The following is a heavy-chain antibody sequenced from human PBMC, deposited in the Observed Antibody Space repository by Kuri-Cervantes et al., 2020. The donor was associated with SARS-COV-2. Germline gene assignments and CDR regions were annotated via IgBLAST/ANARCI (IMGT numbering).Heavy chain of an antibody. D-gene: IGHD2-21*02. J-gene: IGHJ4*02. CDR2: LIPIYGTE. V-gene: IGHV1-69*13. Sequence: SVKVSCKASGGTFSSYAISWVRQAPGQGLEWMGGLIPIYGTENYAQKFQGRVMITADESTSTAYMELSSLRSEDTAVYYCASIAYWGGDCYSVWGQGTLVTVSS. CDR1: GGTFSSYA. CDR3: ASIAYWGGDCYSV.